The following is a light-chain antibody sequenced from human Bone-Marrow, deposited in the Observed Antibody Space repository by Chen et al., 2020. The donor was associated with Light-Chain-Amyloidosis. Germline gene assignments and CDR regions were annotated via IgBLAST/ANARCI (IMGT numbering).Light chain of an antibody. J-gene: IGKJ4*01. Sequence: EIVLTQSPAPLSVSPGERATLSCRASQSLSSNLAWYQHKPGQAPRLLIFGASTRATGTPARFSGSGSGTDFTLTISSMQSEDFAVYYCQQYHNWPPLTFGGGTKVEIK. CDR1: QSLSSN. V-gene: IGKV3-15*01. CDR2: GAS. CDR3: QQYHNWPPLT.